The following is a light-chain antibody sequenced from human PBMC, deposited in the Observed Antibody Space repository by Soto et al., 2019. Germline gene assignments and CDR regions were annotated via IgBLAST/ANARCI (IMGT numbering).Light chain of an antibody. V-gene: IGKV1-39*01. CDR2: AAS. Sequence: DIQMTQSPSSLSASVGDRVTITCRASQSISSYLNWYQQKPGKAPKLLIYAASSLQSGVPSRFSGSGSGTDFTLTISSLQPEDFATYYCQNYNSAPFTFGPGTKVDIK. J-gene: IGKJ3*01. CDR3: QNYNSAPFT. CDR1: QSISSY.